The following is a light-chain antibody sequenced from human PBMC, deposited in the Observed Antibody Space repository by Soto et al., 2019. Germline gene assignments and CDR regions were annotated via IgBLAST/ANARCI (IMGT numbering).Light chain of an antibody. CDR2: DVS. J-gene: IGLJ2*01. CDR1: SSDVGGYNY. V-gene: IGLV2-14*03. Sequence: QSALTQPASVSGSPGQSITISCTGTSSDVGGYNYVSWYQHHPGNAPQLIIYDVSNRPSGVSSRFSGSKSGNTASLTISGLQAEDEADYYCTSYTTSSTSVVFGGGTQLTVL. CDR3: TSYTTSSTSVV.